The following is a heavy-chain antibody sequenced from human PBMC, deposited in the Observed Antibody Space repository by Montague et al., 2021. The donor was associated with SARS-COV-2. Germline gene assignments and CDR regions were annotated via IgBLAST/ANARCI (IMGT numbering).Heavy chain of an antibody. D-gene: IGHD3-10*01. Sequence: SLRLSCAASGFTFGDYAMHWVRQAPGKGLEWVSGISWNSGSIGYADSVKGRFTISRDNAKNSLYLQMNSLRAEDTALYYCAKGLRVLIDGMDVWGQGTTVTVSS. CDR1: GFTFGDYA. CDR3: AKGLRVLIDGMDV. J-gene: IGHJ6*02. V-gene: IGHV3-9*01. CDR2: ISWNSGSI.